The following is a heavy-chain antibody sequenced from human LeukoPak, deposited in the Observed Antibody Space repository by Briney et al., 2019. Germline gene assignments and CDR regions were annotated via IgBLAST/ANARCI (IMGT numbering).Heavy chain of an antibody. CDR1: GYTFTSYG. CDR2: ISAYNGNT. D-gene: IGHD5-18*01. J-gene: IGHJ4*02. Sequence: ASVKVSCKASGYTFTSYGISWVRQAPGQGLEWMGWISAYNGNTNYAQKLQGRVTMTTDTSTSTAYMGLSSLRSEDTAVYYCARVEPQYNYGYWGQGTLVTVSS. V-gene: IGHV1-18*01. CDR3: ARVEPQYNYGY.